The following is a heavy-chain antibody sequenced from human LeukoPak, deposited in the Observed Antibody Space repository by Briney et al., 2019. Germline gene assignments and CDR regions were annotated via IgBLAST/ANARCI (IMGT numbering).Heavy chain of an antibody. V-gene: IGHV4-34*01. CDR3: ARTPTYYYGSGSSQDAYYFDY. CDR2: INHSGST. Sequence: PSETLSLTCAVYGGSFSGYYWSWIRQPPGKGLEWIGEINHSGSTNYNPSLKSRVTISVDTSKNQFSLKLSSVTAEDTAVYYCARTPTYYYGSGSSQDAYYFDYWGQGTLVTVSS. D-gene: IGHD3-10*01. CDR1: GGSFSGYY. J-gene: IGHJ4*02.